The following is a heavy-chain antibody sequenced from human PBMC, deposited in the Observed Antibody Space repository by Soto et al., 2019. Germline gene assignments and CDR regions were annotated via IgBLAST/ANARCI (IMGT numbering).Heavy chain of an antibody. CDR2: IWYDGSNK. J-gene: IGHJ6*02. V-gene: IGHV3-33*01. CDR3: ARDPIRGVYGSGRYQNPYSYYGLGV. CDR1: GFTFSSYG. D-gene: IGHD3-10*01. Sequence: QVQLVESGGGVVQPGRSLRLSCAASGFTFSSYGMHWVRQAPGKGLEWVAVIWYDGSNKYYADSVKGRFTISRDNSKNTLYLQVNSRRAEDTAVYYCARDPIRGVYGSGRYQNPYSYYGLGVWCQGSTVIV.